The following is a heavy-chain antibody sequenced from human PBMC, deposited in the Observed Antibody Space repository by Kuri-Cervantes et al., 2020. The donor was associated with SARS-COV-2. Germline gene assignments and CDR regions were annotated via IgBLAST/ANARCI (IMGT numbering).Heavy chain of an antibody. CDR1: GFTVSSNY. D-gene: IGHD3-22*01. CDR2: ISSSSTI. Sequence: GGSLRLSCAASGFTVSSNYMSWVRQAPGKGLEWVSYISSSSTIYYADSVKGRFTISRDNAKNSLYLQMNSLRDEDTAVYYCAREGYYDSSGYFDYWGQGTLVTVSS. J-gene: IGHJ4*02. V-gene: IGHV3-69-1*01. CDR3: AREGYYDSSGYFDY.